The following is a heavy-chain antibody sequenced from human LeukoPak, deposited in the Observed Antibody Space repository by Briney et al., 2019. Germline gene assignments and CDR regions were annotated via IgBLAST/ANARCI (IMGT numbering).Heavy chain of an antibody. D-gene: IGHD4-17*01. Sequence: PGGSLRLSCAASGFTFDDFGMSWVRQAPGKGLEWVSVIYSGGSTYYADSVKGRFTIPRDNSKNTLYLQMNSLRAEDTAVYYCARERYGDFPRYFDYWGQGTLATVSS. CDR2: IYSGGST. V-gene: IGHV3-66*01. CDR3: ARERYGDFPRYFDY. J-gene: IGHJ4*02. CDR1: GFTFDDFG.